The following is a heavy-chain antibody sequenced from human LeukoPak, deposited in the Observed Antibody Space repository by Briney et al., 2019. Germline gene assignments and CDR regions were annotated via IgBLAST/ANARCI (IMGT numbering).Heavy chain of an antibody. D-gene: IGHD3-3*01. CDR2: LHYSGST. CDR3: ARLTPTYYDFWSGSSPGYFDY. CDR1: GGSISGYY. Sequence: PSETLSLTCIVSGGSISGYYWSWIRQPPGKGLEWIRYLHYSGSTKYNPSLKSRASISADTSKNQFSLRLSSVTAADTAVYYCARLTPTYYDFWSGSSPGYFDYWGQGTLVTVSS. V-gene: IGHV4-59*08. J-gene: IGHJ4*02.